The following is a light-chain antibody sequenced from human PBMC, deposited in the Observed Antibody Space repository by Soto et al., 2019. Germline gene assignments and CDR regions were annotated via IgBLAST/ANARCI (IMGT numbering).Light chain of an antibody. CDR1: QSVTNSY. Sequence: EIVLTQSPGTLPLSPGERATLSCRASQSVTNSYLAWYQQKPGQAPRLIIFGASNRATGIPDRFSGSGSGPDFTLTISRLEPEDLAVYYCQQYGGSPETFGQGTKVEI. CDR2: GAS. CDR3: QQYGGSPET. J-gene: IGKJ1*01. V-gene: IGKV3-20*01.